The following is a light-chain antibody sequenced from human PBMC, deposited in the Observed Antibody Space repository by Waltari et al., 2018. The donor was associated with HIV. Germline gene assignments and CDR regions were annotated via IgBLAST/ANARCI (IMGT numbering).Light chain of an antibody. CDR3: SSYTSSITVI. CDR1: NNDIGSYNY. J-gene: IGLJ2*01. Sequence: QSALTQPASVSGSYGQSITLSCTGTNNDIGSYNYVSWYQQHPDRAPKLLISEVSNRPSGISDRFSGSKSGNTASLTIAGLQAEDEAHYYCSSYTSSITVIFGGGTQVTV. CDR2: EVS. V-gene: IGLV2-14*03.